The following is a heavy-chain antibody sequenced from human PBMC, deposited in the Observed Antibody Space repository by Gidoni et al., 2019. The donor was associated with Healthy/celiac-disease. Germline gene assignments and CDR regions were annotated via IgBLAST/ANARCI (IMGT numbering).Heavy chain of an antibody. J-gene: IGHJ3*02. CDR3: AEHITMIVGYAFDI. CDR1: GFPFSRYA. CDR2: ISGSGGST. D-gene: IGHD3-22*01. V-gene: IGHV3-23*01. Sequence: EVQLLESGGGLVQPGGSLKRSCAASGFPFSRYAMSWVRQAPGKGLEWVSAISGSGGSTCYADSVQGRFTISRDNSKNTLYLQMNSLRAEDTAVYYCAEHITMIVGYAFDIWGQGTMVTVSS.